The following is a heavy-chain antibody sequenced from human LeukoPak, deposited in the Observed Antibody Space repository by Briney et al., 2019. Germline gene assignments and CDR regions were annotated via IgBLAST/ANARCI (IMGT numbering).Heavy chain of an antibody. V-gene: IGHV4-34*01. J-gene: IGHJ5*02. Sequence: PSETLSLTCAVYGGSFSGNYWSWIRHSPGKGLEWIGEINHSGSTNYNPSLKSRGTISVDTSKKQFSLKLRSVTAADTAVYYCARASWGGHWFDPWGQGTLVTVSS. D-gene: IGHD3-16*01. CDR3: ARASWGGHWFDP. CDR1: GGSFSGNY. CDR2: INHSGST.